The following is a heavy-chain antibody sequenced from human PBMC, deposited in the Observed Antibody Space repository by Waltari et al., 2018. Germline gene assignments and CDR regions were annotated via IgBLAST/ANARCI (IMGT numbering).Heavy chain of an antibody. CDR2: ISGSGGST. V-gene: IGHV3-23*01. Sequence: EVQLLESGGGLVQPGGSLGLSCAASGFTFSSYSMSWVRQAPGKGLEWVSAISGSGGSTYYADSVKGRFTISRDNSKNTLYLQMNSLRAEDTAVYYCAKLVGATTRFDYWGQGTLVTVSS. D-gene: IGHD1-26*01. CDR1: GFTFSSYS. CDR3: AKLVGATTRFDY. J-gene: IGHJ4*02.